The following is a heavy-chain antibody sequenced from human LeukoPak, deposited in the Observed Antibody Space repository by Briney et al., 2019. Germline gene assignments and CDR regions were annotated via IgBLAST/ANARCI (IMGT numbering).Heavy chain of an antibody. CDR1: GYTFTSYD. CDR3: ARTPIRRSGSYHPRYYFDY. Sequence: ASVKVSCKASGYTFTSYDINGVRQATGQGLEWMGWMNPNSGNTGYAQKFQGRVTMTRNTSISTAYMELSSLRSEDTAVYYCARTPIRRSGSYHPRYYFDYWGQGTLVTVSS. D-gene: IGHD1-26*01. V-gene: IGHV1-8*01. J-gene: IGHJ4*02. CDR2: MNPNSGNT.